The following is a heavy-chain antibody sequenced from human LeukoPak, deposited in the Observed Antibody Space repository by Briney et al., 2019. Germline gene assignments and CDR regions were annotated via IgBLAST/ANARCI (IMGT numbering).Heavy chain of an antibody. V-gene: IGHV3-21*01. Sequence: GGSLRLSCAASGFTFSSYTMDWVRQAPGKGLEWVSSTSGSATHIYYADSVKGRFTISRDNAKNSVYLQVNSLRAEDTAVYYCAREGLYSGSVSSDLDYWGQGTLVSVSS. CDR1: GFTFSSYT. D-gene: IGHD3-10*01. CDR2: TSGSATHI. J-gene: IGHJ4*02. CDR3: AREGLYSGSVSSDLDY.